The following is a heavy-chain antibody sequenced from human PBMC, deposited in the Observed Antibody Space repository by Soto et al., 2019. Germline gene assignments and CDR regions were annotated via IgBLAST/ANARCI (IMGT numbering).Heavy chain of an antibody. Sequence: GGSLILSCAASGFTFSSYVVSWVRQAPGKGLEWVSSLSASGTTTYYADSVKGRFTISRDSSKSTLYLQMNSLRAEDTAVYYCAKARYYDTGPFDYWGQGTLVTVSS. J-gene: IGHJ4*02. V-gene: IGHV3-23*01. CDR2: LSASGTTT. CDR1: GFTFSSYV. CDR3: AKARYYDTGPFDY. D-gene: IGHD3-22*01.